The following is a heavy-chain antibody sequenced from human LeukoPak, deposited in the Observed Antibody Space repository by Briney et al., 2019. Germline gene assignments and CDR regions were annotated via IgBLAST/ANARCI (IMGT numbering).Heavy chain of an antibody. D-gene: IGHD3-3*01. CDR2: ISSSSSYI. V-gene: IGHV3-21*01. J-gene: IGHJ6*03. CDR1: GFTFSSYS. CDR3: ARDPLNNYDFWSGYYHYYYYYMDV. Sequence: PGGSLRLSCAASGFTFSSYSMNWVRQAPGKGLEWVSSISSSSSYIYYADSVKGRFTISRDNAKNSLYLQMNSLRAEDTAVYYCARDPLNNYDFWSGYYHYYYYYMDVWGKGTTVTVS.